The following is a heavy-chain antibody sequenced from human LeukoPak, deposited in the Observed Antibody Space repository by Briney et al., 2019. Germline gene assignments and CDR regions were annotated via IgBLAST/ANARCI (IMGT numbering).Heavy chain of an antibody. J-gene: IGHJ4*02. D-gene: IGHD3-10*01. Sequence: PGGSLRLSCAASGFTFRNYGMHWVRLAPGKGLEWVAFIRYDGSIKYYVDSVKGRFTVSRDNSKNTLYLQMNSLRAEDTAVYYCAKDVNVGGDYFDYWGQGNLVTVSS. CDR3: AKDVNVGGDYFDY. CDR1: GFTFRNYG. CDR2: IRYDGSIK. V-gene: IGHV3-30*02.